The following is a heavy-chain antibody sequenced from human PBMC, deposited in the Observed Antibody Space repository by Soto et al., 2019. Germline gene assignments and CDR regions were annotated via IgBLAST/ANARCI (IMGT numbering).Heavy chain of an antibody. CDR2: IFYSGST. D-gene: IGHD3-22*01. CDR3: ASSEWDSSAPLPYQNQRVYFQH. J-gene: IGHJ1*01. V-gene: IGHV4-39*07. Sequence: PSETLSLTCTVSGGSISSSSYYWGWIRQPPGKGLEWIGCIFYSGSTYYNPSLKSRVTISVDTSKNQFSLKLSSVTAADTAVYYCASSEWDSSAPLPYQNQRVYFQHWGQGTLVTVSS. CDR1: GGSISSSSYY.